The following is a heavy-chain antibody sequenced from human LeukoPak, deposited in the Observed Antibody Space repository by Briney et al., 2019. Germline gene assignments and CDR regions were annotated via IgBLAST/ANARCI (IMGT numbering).Heavy chain of an antibody. J-gene: IGHJ6*02. CDR1: GGSISSYY. CDR2: IYYSGST. Sequence: PSETLSLTCTVSGGSISSYYWSWIRQPPGKGLEWIGYIYYSGSTNYNPSLKSRVTISVDTSKNQFSLKLSSVTAAGTAVYYCARAGYYDILTGPLYYGMDVWGQGTTVTVSS. CDR3: ARAGYYDILTGPLYYGMDV. V-gene: IGHV4-59*01. D-gene: IGHD3-9*01.